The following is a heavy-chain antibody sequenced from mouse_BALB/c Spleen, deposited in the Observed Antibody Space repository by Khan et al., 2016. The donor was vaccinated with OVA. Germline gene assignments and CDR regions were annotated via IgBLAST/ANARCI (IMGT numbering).Heavy chain of an antibody. CDR1: GYSITSDYA. J-gene: IGHJ4*01. D-gene: IGHD2-3*01. V-gene: IGHV3-2*02. CDR3: ARDGSRYNYTMDY. CDR2: INYSGST. Sequence: EVQLQEPGPGLVNPSQSLSLTCTVTGYSITSDYAWNWIRQFPGNKLEWMGYINYSGSTNYNPALKSRISITRDPSKNPFFLQLNSVTTEDTATYYCARDGSRYNYTMDYWGQGTSVTVSS.